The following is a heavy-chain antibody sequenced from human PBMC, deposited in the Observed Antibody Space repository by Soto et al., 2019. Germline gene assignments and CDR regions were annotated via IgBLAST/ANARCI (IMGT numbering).Heavy chain of an antibody. CDR3: ARDVPSMAAAPVDY. CDR1: GFTFSSYS. Sequence: EVQLVESGGGLVKPGGSLRLSCAASGFTFSSYSMNWVRQAPGKGLEWVSSISSSSSYIYYADSVKGRFTISRDNAKNSLYRQMNSLRAEDTAVYYCARDVPSMAAAPVDYWGQGTLVTVSS. CDR2: ISSSSSYI. J-gene: IGHJ4*02. D-gene: IGHD6-13*01. V-gene: IGHV3-21*01.